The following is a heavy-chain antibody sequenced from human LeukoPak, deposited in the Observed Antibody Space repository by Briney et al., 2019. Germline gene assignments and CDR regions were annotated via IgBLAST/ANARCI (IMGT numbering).Heavy chain of an antibody. J-gene: IGHJ5*02. V-gene: IGHV3-74*03. CDR3: ARVPHCSSSSSYSWFDP. D-gene: IGHD2-2*01. CDR1: GFTFSSYY. Sequence: GGSLRLSCAASGFTFSSYYMHWVRQAPGKGLVWVSRINSDGSSTTYADSVKGRFTISRDNAKNTLYLQMNSLRAEDTAVYHCARVPHCSSSSSYSWFDPWGQGTLVTVSS. CDR2: INSDGSST.